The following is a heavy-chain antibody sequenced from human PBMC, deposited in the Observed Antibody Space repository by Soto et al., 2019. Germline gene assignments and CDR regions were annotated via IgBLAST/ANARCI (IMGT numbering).Heavy chain of an antibody. Sequence: ASVKVSCKASGYTFTSYGISWVRQAPGQGLEWMGWISAYNGNTNYAQKLQGRVTMTTDTSTSTAYMELRSLRSDDTAVYYCARTIVDTAMAQGWFDPWGQGTLVTVSS. D-gene: IGHD5-18*01. J-gene: IGHJ5*02. CDR3: ARTIVDTAMAQGWFDP. CDR1: GYTFTSYG. V-gene: IGHV1-18*01. CDR2: ISAYNGNT.